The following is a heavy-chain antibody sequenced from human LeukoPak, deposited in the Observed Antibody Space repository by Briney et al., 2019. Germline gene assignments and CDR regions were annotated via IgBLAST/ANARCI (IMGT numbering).Heavy chain of an antibody. CDR3: AREYCSSTSCYGAFDI. D-gene: IGHD2-2*01. CDR1: GGSISSSSYY. CDR2: IYYSGST. Sequence: PSETLSLTCTVSGGSISSSSYYWGWIRQPPGKGLEWIGSIYYSGSTYYNPSLKSRVTMSVDTSKNQFSLKLSSVTAADTAVYYCAREYCSSTSCYGAFDIWGQGTMVTVSS. J-gene: IGHJ3*02. V-gene: IGHV4-39*07.